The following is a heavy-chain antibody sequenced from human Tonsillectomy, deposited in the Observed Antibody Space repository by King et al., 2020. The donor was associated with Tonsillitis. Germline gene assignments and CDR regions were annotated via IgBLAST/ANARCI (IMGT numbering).Heavy chain of an antibody. CDR3: ARDYYGSGTYAAFDI. V-gene: IGHV4-59*01. CDR2: IYSSGTT. D-gene: IGHD3-10*01. Sequence: QLQESGPGLVKPSETLSLTCTVSGGSISSYYWSWIRQPPGKGLEWIGYIYSSGTTNYNPSLKSRVTISVDTSKNQFSLKVKSVTAADTAVHYCARDYYGSGTYAAFDIWGQGTMVSVSS. J-gene: IGHJ3*02. CDR1: GGSISSYY.